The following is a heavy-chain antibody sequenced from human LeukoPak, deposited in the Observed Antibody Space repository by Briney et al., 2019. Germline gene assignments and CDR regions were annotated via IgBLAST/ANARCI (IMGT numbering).Heavy chain of an antibody. V-gene: IGHV3-23*01. Sequence: SGGSLRLSCAASGFTFSSYAMSGVRQAPGKGLEWVSAISGSGGSTYYADSVKGRFTISRDNSTNTLYLQMNSLRAEDTAVYYCAKKNGDFWSGYYPIDYWGQGTLVTVSS. J-gene: IGHJ4*02. CDR3: AKKNGDFWSGYYPIDY. D-gene: IGHD3-3*01. CDR2: ISGSGGST. CDR1: GFTFSSYA.